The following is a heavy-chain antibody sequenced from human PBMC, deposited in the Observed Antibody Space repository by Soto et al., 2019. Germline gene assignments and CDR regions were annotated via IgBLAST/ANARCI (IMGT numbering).Heavy chain of an antibody. CDR1: GFTFSSYA. CDR2: ISGSGGST. Sequence: GGSLRLSCAASGFTFSSYAMSWVRQAPGKGLEWVSAISGSGGSTYYADSVKGRFTISRDNSKNTLYLQMNSLRAEDTAVYYCAKIYDFWSGYPTYFDYWGQGTLVTVSS. V-gene: IGHV3-23*01. CDR3: AKIYDFWSGYPTYFDY. D-gene: IGHD3-3*01. J-gene: IGHJ4*02.